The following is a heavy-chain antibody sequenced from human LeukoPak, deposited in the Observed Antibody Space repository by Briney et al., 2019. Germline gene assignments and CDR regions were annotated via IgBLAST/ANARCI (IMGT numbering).Heavy chain of an antibody. V-gene: IGHV3-23*01. J-gene: IGHJ4*02. CDR3: AKLRSGGAASGNY. Sequence: GRSLRLSCAASGFTFNSYAMTWVRQAPGKGLEWGSDISGSGGSTYYADSAKGRFTIYRDDSKNTLYLPMNSLRDEDTALYYCAKLRSGGAASGNYWGQGTLVTVSS. CDR2: ISGSGGST. D-gene: IGHD6-13*01. CDR1: GFTFNSYA.